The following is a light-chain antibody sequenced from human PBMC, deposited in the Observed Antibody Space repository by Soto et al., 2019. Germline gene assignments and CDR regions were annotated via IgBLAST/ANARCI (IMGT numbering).Light chain of an antibody. J-gene: IGLJ1*01. Sequence: QSALTQPASVSGSPGQSITISCTGTSSDVGGYNYVSWYQQHPGKAPKLMIYEVSNRPSGVSNRFSGSKSGNTASLTISGLQAEDEADYYCSSYTSSSTLEGVFGTGTKVT. CDR3: SSYTSSSTLEGV. V-gene: IGLV2-14*01. CDR1: SSDVGGYNY. CDR2: EVS.